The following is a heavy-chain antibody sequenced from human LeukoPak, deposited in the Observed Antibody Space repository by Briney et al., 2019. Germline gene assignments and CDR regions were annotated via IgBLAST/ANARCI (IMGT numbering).Heavy chain of an antibody. CDR3: ARFGVDYDMDV. D-gene: IGHD3-16*01. Sequence: SETLSLTCSVSGGSISGHYWTWIRQPPGKGLEWIGEIHYTGKPDYNPSLKSRITISVDTSKNQVSLQVSSVTAADSAIYYCARFGVDYDMDVWGHGTTVTVFS. J-gene: IGHJ6*02. CDR2: IHYTGKP. V-gene: IGHV4-59*11. CDR1: GGSISGHY.